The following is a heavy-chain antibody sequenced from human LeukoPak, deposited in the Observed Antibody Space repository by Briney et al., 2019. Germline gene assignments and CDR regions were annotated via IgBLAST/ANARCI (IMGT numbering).Heavy chain of an antibody. D-gene: IGHD5-12*01. V-gene: IGHV4-4*02. CDR1: GGSIISLTW. Sequence: NSSETLSLTCGVSGGSIISLTWWTWVRQPPGKGLEWIGEIYYGGSTNYNPSLKGRVTMSVDRSKNQFSLKLNSVTAADTAVYYCARVGPGGYSGYALTFDYWGQGTLVTVSS. CDR3: ARVGPGGYSGYALTFDY. CDR2: IYYGGST. J-gene: IGHJ4*02.